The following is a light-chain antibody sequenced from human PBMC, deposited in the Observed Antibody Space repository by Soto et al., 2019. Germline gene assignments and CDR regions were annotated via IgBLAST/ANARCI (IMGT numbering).Light chain of an antibody. V-gene: IGKV1-5*03. CDR3: QQYNSYSPLT. CDR1: QSISTW. CDR2: KAS. J-gene: IGKJ4*01. Sequence: IQITQSPSSLPASVRDKVTITCRANQSISTWLAWYQQKPGKAPNLLIYKASRLETGVPSRFSGSGSGTEFTLTINFLQPDDFATYYCQQYNSYSPLTFGGGTNVDI.